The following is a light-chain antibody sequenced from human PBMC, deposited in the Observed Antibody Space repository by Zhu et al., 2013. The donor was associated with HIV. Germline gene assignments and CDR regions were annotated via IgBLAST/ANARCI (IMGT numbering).Light chain of an antibody. CDR2: DAS. CDR1: QTTATY. V-gene: IGKV1-33*01. J-gene: IGKJ4*01. Sequence: DIQMTQSPSSLSASVGDRVTITCRASQTTATYLNWYQQKPGKAPKLLIYDASNLQTGVPSRFSGSGSGTDFSLIISSLQPDDFATYYCQQYENLPLTFGGGPKVDIK. CDR3: QQYENLPLT.